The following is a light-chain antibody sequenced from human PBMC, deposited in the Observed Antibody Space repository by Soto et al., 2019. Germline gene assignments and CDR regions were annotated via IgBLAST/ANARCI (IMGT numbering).Light chain of an antibody. V-gene: IGLV2-23*02. Sequence: QSVLTQPASVSGSPGQSITISCTGTNSVVGSYNLVSWYQQHPGKAPKLMIYEVSKRPSGSSNRFSGSKSGNTASLTISGLQAEDEADYYCSSYAGSSTYVFGTGTKVTVL. CDR3: SSYAGSSTYV. CDR1: NSVVGSYNL. J-gene: IGLJ1*01. CDR2: EVS.